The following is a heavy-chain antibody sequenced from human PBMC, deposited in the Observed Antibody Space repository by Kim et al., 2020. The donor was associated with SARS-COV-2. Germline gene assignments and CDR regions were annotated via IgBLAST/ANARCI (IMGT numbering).Heavy chain of an antibody. J-gene: IGHJ4*02. Sequence: YEDSVKVSVTICIDNSKNTLYLQMSSLRAEDTAVYYCVKGSIQSGSYLVYWGQGTLVTVSS. D-gene: IGHD1-26*01. V-gene: IGHV3-64D*06. CDR3: VKGSIQSGSYLVY.